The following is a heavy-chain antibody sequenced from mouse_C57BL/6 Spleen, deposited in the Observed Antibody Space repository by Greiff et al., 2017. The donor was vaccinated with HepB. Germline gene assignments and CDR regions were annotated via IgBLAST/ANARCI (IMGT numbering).Heavy chain of an antibody. CDR1: GFTFSSYG. V-gene: IGHV5-6*01. J-gene: IGHJ1*03. D-gene: IGHD1-1*01. CDR3: ARQDYYGSSPTEYFEV. CDR2: ISSGGSYT. Sequence: EVQLVESGGDLVKPGGSLKLSCAASGFTFSSYGMSWVRQTPDKRLEWVATISSGGSYTYYPDSVKGRFTISRDNATNTLYLQMSSLKSEDTAMYYCARQDYYGSSPTEYFEVWGTGTTVTVSS.